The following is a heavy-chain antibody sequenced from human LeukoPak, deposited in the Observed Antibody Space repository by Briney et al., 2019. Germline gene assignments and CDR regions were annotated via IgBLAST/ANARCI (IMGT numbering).Heavy chain of an antibody. CDR2: ISGSSDAT. CDR3: AKCSGRSCYSSGAFDN. J-gene: IGHJ4*02. D-gene: IGHD2-15*01. V-gene: IGHV3-23*01. CDR1: GFTFGAYA. Sequence: GGSLRLSCAVSGFTFGAYAMSWVRQPPGKGLEWVSGISGSSDATWYADSVKGRFTISRDNSKNTVNVQMNSLRPEDTAVYYCAKCSGRSCYSSGAFDNWGQGTLVTVSS.